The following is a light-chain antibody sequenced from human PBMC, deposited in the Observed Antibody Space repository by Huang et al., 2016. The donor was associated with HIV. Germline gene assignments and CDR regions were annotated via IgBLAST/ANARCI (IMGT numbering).Light chain of an antibody. J-gene: IGKJ2*01. V-gene: IGKV3-20*01. Sequence: IVLTQSPGTLSLSPGARATLSCRASQSISSSFLAWFQQKPGQAPRRLICSASSRAAGIPDRFGGSGSGTDFTLTINRLEPEDSAVYYCHQYGSSPPNTFGQGTKLEIK. CDR3: HQYGSSPPNT. CDR1: QSISSSF. CDR2: SAS.